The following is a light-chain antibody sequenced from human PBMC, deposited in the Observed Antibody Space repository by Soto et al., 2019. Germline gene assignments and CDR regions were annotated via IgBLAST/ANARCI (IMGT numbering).Light chain of an antibody. CDR2: EVS. J-gene: IGLJ2*01. V-gene: IGLV2-14*01. Sequence: QSAMTQPPSVSAAPGQRVTISCSGSSSNIGGNSVSWYQQLPGTAPKLMIYEVSNRPSGVSNRFSGSKSGNTASLTISGLQAEDEADYYCASYTTSDTQVFGGGTKLTVL. CDR3: ASYTTSDTQV. CDR1: SSNIGGNS.